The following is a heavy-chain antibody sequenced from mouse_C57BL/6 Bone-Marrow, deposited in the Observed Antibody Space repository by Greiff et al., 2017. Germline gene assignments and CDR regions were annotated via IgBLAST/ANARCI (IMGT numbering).Heavy chain of an antibody. J-gene: IGHJ3*01. V-gene: IGHV1-81*01. Sequence: VKLQESGAELARPGVSVKLSCKASGYTFTSYGISWVKQRTGQGLEWIGEIYPRSGNTYYNEKFKGKATLTADKSSSTAYMELRSLTSEDSAVYFCARHYGFAYWGQGTLVTVSA. CDR2: IYPRSGNT. D-gene: IGHD1-1*01. CDR3: ARHYGFAY. CDR1: GYTFTSYG.